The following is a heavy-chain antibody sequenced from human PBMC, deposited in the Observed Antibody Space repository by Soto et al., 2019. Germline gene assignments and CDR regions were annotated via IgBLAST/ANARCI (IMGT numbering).Heavy chain of an antibody. CDR2: IDPSDSYT. CDR1: GDSFASYW. Sequence: PGESLKISCNGAGDSFASYWISWVRQMPGKGLEWMGRIDPSDSYTNYSPSFQGHVTISADKSISTAYLQWSSLEASDTAMYYCAREFSGYYHYWGQGTLVTVPS. V-gene: IGHV5-10-1*01. CDR3: AREFSGYYHY. D-gene: IGHD3-22*01. J-gene: IGHJ4*02.